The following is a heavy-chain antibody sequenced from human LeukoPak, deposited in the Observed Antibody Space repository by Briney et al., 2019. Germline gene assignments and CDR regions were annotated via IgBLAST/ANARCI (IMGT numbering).Heavy chain of an antibody. V-gene: IGHV3-7*01. CDR2: MKQDGSVK. D-gene: IGHD3-16*01. CDR1: GFTFINYW. CDR3: AKDRYSYAFEYFES. J-gene: IGHJ4*02. Sequence: GGSLRLSCAASGFTFINYWMSWVRQAPGKGLEWVANMKQDGSVKYYVDSMKGRFTISRDNAKNTLYLQMNSLRAEDTAVYYCAKDRYSYAFEYFESWGQGTLVTVSS.